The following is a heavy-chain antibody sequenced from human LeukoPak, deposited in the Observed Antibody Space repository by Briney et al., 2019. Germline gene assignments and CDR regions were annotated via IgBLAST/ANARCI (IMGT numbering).Heavy chain of an antibody. J-gene: IGHJ4*02. CDR2: INHSGST. V-gene: IGHV4-34*01. D-gene: IGHD6-13*01. Sequence: SETLSLTCAVYGGSFSGYYWSWIRQPPGKGLEWIGGINHSGSTYYNPSLKSRVTISVDRSKNQFSLKLSSVTAADTAVYYCASTSLAAAGEIYYFDYWGQGTLVTVSS. CDR1: GGSFSGYY. CDR3: ASTSLAAAGEIYYFDY.